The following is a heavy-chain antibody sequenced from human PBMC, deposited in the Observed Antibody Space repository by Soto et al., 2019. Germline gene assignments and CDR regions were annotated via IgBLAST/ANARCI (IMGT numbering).Heavy chain of an antibody. CDR2: IIPIFGTA. Sequence: GASVKVSCKASGGTFSSYAISWVRQAPGQGLEWMGGIIPIFGTANYAQKFQGRVTITADESTSTPYMELSSLRSEDTAVYYCARKGTYYYDSSGPTGAFDIWGQGTMVTVSS. D-gene: IGHD3-22*01. CDR3: ARKGTYYYDSSGPTGAFDI. V-gene: IGHV1-69*13. CDR1: GGTFSSYA. J-gene: IGHJ3*02.